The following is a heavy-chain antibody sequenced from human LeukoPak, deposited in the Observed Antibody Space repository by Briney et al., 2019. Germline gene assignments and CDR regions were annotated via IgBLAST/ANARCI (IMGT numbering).Heavy chain of an antibody. CDR1: GFTFSSYS. CDR2: ISSSSSTI. J-gene: IGHJ6*03. Sequence: GGSLRLSCAASGFTFSSYSMNWVRQAPGKGLEWVSYISSSSSTIYYADSVKGRFTISRDNAKNSLYLQMNSLRAEDTAVYYCARDADYYDSSGYYYYYYYYMDVWGKGTTVTVAS. V-gene: IGHV3-48*01. D-gene: IGHD3-22*01. CDR3: ARDADYYDSSGYYYYYYYYMDV.